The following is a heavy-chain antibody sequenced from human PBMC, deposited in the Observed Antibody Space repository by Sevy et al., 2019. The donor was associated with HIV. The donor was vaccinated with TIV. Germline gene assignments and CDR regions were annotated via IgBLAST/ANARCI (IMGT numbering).Heavy chain of an antibody. CDR1: GGSISAYS. CDR3: ARHGGNPYCNS. CDR2: ILYTGST. V-gene: IGHV4-59*01. D-gene: IGHD2-15*01. Sequence: SETLSLTCTVSGGSISAYSWSWIRQPPPKGLEWIGYILYTGSTNYNPSLKSRVTVSVDTSKNQFSLRMTSVTAADTAVYYCARHGGNPYCNSWGQGTLVTVSS. J-gene: IGHJ4*02.